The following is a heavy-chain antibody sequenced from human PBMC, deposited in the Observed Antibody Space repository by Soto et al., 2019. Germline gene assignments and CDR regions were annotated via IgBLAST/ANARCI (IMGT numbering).Heavy chain of an antibody. V-gene: IGHV3-30-3*01. CDR1: GFNVSAYT. Sequence: QVKLVKSGGGVVQPGRSLRLSCAASGFNVSAYTMHWVRQAPGKGLEWVAVISSDGNHKYYTDSVKGRFTISRDTSTNTLYLQMNSLRAEDTAVYYCARWEQPLFDYWGQGTLVTVSS. CDR3: ARWEQPLFDY. J-gene: IGHJ4*02. CDR2: ISSDGNHK. D-gene: IGHD1-26*01.